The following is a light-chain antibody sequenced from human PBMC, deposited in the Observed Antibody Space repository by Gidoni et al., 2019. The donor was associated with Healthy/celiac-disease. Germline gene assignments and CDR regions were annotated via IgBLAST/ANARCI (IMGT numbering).Light chain of an antibody. J-gene: IGKJ4*01. Sequence: DILLTHSPATLSLSPGERATLSCRASQSVSSYLAWYQQKPGQAPRLLLDDASNRATGSPARFSGSGSGTDFTPTISSLEPEDFAVYYCQQRSNWPLFTFXGXAKVEIK. CDR3: QQRSNWPLFT. CDR1: QSVSSY. V-gene: IGKV3-11*01. CDR2: DAS.